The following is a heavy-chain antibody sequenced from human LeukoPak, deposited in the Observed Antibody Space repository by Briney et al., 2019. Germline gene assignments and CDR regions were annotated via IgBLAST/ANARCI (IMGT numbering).Heavy chain of an antibody. J-gene: IGHJ6*02. Sequence: GGSLRLSCAASGFTFSSYAMHWVRQAPGKGLEWVAVISYDGSNKYYAGSVKGRFTISRDNSKNTLYLQMNSLRAEDTAVYYCARDGGWYSDYYYYGMDVWGQGTTVTVSS. CDR1: GFTFSSYA. CDR3: ARDGGWYSDYYYYGMDV. V-gene: IGHV3-30*04. CDR2: ISYDGSNK. D-gene: IGHD6-19*01.